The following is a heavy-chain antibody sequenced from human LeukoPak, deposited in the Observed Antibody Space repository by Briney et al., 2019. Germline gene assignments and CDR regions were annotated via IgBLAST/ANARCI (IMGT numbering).Heavy chain of an antibody. V-gene: IGHV4-34*01. CDR3: ARQRVRGVMAEDY. CDR2: INHSGSA. J-gene: IGHJ4*02. Sequence: GSLRLSCAASGFTLSSYSMNWVRQAPGKGLEWIGEINHSGSANYNPSLKSRVTISVDTSKNQFSLKLSSVTAADTAVYYCARQRVRGVMAEDYWGQGTLVTVSS. CDR1: GFTLSSYS. D-gene: IGHD3-10*01.